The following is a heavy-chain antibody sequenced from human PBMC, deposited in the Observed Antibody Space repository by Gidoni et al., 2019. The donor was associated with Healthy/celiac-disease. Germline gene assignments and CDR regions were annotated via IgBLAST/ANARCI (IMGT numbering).Heavy chain of an antibody. Sequence: EVQLVESGGGLVQPGGSVRISCAAAGITFSSDWMSWVSQPPGQGLEWVAIIMQDVGEKYYVDSVKGRFTISRNNAKNSLYLRLNSLRAEDTAVYYCASYFLLDNAFDIWGQGTMVTVSS. V-gene: IGHV3-7*01. CDR1: GITFSSDW. J-gene: IGHJ3*02. CDR2: IMQDVGEK. CDR3: ASYFLLDNAFDI. D-gene: IGHD2-21*01.